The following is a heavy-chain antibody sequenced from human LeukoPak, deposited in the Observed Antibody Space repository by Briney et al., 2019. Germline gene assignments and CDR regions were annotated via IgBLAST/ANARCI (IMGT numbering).Heavy chain of an antibody. Sequence: GESLRISCKGSGYSFTSYWINWVRLMPGKGLEWMGRIDPSDSYTNYSPSFQGHVTISTDKSIGTVYLQWSSLKASDSAMYYCARQVDDCGDYDYFDYWGQGTLVTVSS. V-gene: IGHV5-10-1*01. D-gene: IGHD4-17*01. CDR1: GYSFTSYW. CDR3: ARQVDDCGDYDYFDY. CDR2: IDPSDSYT. J-gene: IGHJ4*02.